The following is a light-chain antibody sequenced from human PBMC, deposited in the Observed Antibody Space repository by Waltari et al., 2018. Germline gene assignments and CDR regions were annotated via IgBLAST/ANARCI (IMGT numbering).Light chain of an antibody. CDR3: MQALQTFT. CDR2: WAS. J-gene: IGKJ3*01. CDR1: QSLLHSAGYNY. V-gene: IGKV2-28*01. Sequence: DIVMTQSPLSLPVTPGEPASISCRSSQSLLHSAGYNYLDVYLPKQGQSPQLLSSWASNRAAGVPDRVSGSGSGTECTLRISRVEAEDVGVYYCMQALQTFTFGPGTKVDIK.